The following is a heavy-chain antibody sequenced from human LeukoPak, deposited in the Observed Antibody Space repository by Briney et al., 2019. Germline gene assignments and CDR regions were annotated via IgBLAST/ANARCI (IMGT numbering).Heavy chain of an antibody. J-gene: IGHJ2*01. CDR2: VSFDGSSK. D-gene: IGHD3-16*01. V-gene: IGHV3-30*01. Sequence: PGGSLRLSCAASGFTFSTYAMHWVRQAPGKGPERVAVVSFDGSSKYYLESVKGRFTISRDNSKNTVDLQMDSLGAEDTAVYYCARDRGGSNTWDWYFDVWGRGTLVTVSS. CDR1: GFTFSTYA. CDR3: ARDRGGSNTWDWYFDV.